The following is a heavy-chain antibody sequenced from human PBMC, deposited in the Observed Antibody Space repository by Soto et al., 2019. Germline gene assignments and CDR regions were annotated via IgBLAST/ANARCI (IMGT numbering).Heavy chain of an antibody. CDR3: AKDQGGGGRSSDY. CDR2: ISYDGINK. J-gene: IGHJ4*02. Sequence: QVQLVESGGGVVQPGRSLRLSCAVSGFTFSSYGMHWVRQAPGKGLEWVAVISYDGINKNYGDSVKGRFTISRDNSKNTLYLQMNILRAEDTAVYYCAKDQGGGGRSSDYWGQGTLVTVSS. D-gene: IGHD3-16*01. CDR1: GFTFSSYG. V-gene: IGHV3-30*18.